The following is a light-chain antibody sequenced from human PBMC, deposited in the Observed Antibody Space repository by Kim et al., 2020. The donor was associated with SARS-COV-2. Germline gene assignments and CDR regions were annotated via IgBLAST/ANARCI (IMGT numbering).Light chain of an antibody. CDR3: AAWDGSLNAYV. CDR1: SSNIGNND. Sequence: RQGVSISCSGSSSNIGNNDVTWYQQVPGKAPKLLIYYDDLLTSGVSDRFSGSKSDTSASLAISGLQSEDEADYYCAAWDGSLNAYVFGTGTKVTVL. CDR2: YDD. V-gene: IGLV1-36*01. J-gene: IGLJ1*01.